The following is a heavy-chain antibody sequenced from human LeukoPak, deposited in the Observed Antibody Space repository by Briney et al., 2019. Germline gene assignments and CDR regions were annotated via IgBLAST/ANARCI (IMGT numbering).Heavy chain of an antibody. CDR1: GFSFSDYY. CDR3: ARTLVAAPGSKGGP. D-gene: IGHD6-13*01. Sequence: PGRSLRLSCAASGFSFSDYYMSWIRQAPGKGLEWVSYISGSTSYTDYADSVKGRFTISRDNAKNSLYLQMNSLRAEDTAVYYCARTLVAAPGSKGGPWGQGTLVTVSS. J-gene: IGHJ5*02. CDR2: ISGSTSYT. V-gene: IGHV3-11*03.